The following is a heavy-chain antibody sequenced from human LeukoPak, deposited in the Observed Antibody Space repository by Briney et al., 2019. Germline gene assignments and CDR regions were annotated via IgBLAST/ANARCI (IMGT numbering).Heavy chain of an antibody. CDR3: AKGLPSGNSFDY. J-gene: IGHJ4*02. V-gene: IGHV3-23*01. CDR2: ISGSGVST. Sequence: QAGGSLRLSCAASGFTFSSYAMSWVRQAPGKGLEWVSVISGSGVSTYYADSVKGRFTISRDNSKNTLYLQMNSLRAEDTAVYYCAKGLPSGNSFDYWGQGTLVTVSS. CDR1: GFTFSSYA. D-gene: IGHD2-15*01.